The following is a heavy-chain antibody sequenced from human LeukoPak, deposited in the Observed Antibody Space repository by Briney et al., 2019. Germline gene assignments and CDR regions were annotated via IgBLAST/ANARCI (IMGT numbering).Heavy chain of an antibody. CDR1: GFTLSGCG. J-gene: IGHJ4*02. CDR3: AKDVSSGYYYVLLAY. V-gene: IGHV3-30*18. CDR2: ISYDGSNK. Sequence: PGGSLRLSCTASGFTLSGCGMHWVRRAPGKGLEWVAVISYDGSNKYYADSVKGRFTISRDNSKNTLYLQMNSLRAEDTAVYYCAKDVSSGYYYVLLAYWGQGTLVTVSS. D-gene: IGHD3-22*01.